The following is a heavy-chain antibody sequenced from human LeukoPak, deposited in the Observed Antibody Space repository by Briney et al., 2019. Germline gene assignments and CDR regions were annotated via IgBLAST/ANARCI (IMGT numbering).Heavy chain of an antibody. CDR3: AKETAEGYYFDY. J-gene: IGHJ4*02. V-gene: IGHV3-30*02. CDR1: GFTFSSYG. CDR2: IRYDGSNK. Sequence: GGSLRLSCAASGFTFSSYGMHWVRQAPGKGLEWVAFIRYDGSNKYYADSVKGRFTISRDNSKNTLYLQMNSLRAEVTAVYYCAKETAEGYYFDYWGQGTLVTVSS.